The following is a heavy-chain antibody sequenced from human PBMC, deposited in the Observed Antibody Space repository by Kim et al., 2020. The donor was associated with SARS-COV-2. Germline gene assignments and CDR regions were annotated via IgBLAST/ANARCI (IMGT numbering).Heavy chain of an antibody. V-gene: IGHV3-23*01. CDR1: GFTFSSYA. CDR2: LSGSGGTT. CDR3: AKGPDGYPYCFDH. D-gene: IGHD3-16*02. J-gene: IGHJ4*02. Sequence: GGSLRLSCAASGFTFSSYAMTWVRQAPGKGLEWVSALSGSGGTTYYADSVKGRFTTCRDNSITTLFLQMSSLRADDTAEYYCAKGPDGYPYCFDHWAQGT.